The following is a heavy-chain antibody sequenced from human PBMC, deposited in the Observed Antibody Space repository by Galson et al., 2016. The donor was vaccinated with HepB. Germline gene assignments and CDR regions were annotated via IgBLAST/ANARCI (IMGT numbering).Heavy chain of an antibody. D-gene: IGHD3-9*01. J-gene: IGHJ5*02. CDR1: GFTFSIHS. CDR3: TRDSLTGAVAEFWWFDL. Sequence: SLRLSCAASGFTFSIHSMNWVRQAPGKGLEWVSSISSSSTYMKYADSVKGRFTISRDNAKNTLYLELNSLRAEDTAVYYCTRDSLTGAVAEFWWFDLWGQGTLVTVSS. CDR2: ISSSSTYM. V-gene: IGHV3-21*01.